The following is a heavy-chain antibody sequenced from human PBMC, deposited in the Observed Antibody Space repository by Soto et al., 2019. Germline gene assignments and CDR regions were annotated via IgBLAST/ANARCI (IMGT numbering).Heavy chain of an antibody. Sequence: GESLKVSCKGSGYSFTSYWISWVRQMPGKGLEWMGRIDPSDSYTNYSPSFQGHVTISADKSISTAYLQWSSLKASDTAMYYCARYGVIAWGHYYGMDVWGQGITVTV. D-gene: IGHD3-16*02. CDR1: GYSFTSYW. CDR3: ARYGVIAWGHYYGMDV. CDR2: IDPSDSYT. J-gene: IGHJ6*02. V-gene: IGHV5-10-1*01.